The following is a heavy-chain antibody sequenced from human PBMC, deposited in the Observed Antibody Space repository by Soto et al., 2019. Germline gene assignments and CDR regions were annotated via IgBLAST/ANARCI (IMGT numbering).Heavy chain of an antibody. CDR1: GFTFSSYP. J-gene: IGHJ1*01. CDR3: AKYRWGATTVTSIN. CDR2: ISGTSDMT. D-gene: IGHD4-4*01. V-gene: IGHV3-23*01. Sequence: PVGSLRLSCVGSGFTFSSYPMNWVRQAPGKGLEWVSAISGTSDMTYYANSVTGRFTISRDNSKNTLYLQVSSLRVEDTAIYYCAKYRWGATTVTSINWGRGTLVTVS.